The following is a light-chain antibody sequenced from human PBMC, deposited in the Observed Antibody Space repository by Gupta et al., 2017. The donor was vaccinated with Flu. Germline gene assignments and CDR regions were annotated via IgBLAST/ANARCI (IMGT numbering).Light chain of an antibody. Sequence: LTQSPGTLSLSPGERATLSCRASQSLSGALAWYQQKPGQAPRLLIFSASGRATGTPGRFSGSGSGTDFTLTISRLEPEDFAVYYCQQHAGSPFTFGPGTTVDIK. CDR1: QSLSGA. CDR2: SAS. J-gene: IGKJ3*01. CDR3: QQHAGSPFT. V-gene: IGKV3-20*01.